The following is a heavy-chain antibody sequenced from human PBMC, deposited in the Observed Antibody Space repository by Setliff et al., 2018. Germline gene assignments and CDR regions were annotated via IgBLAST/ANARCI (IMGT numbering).Heavy chain of an antibody. CDR1: GASISSGNDF. CDR3: ARSDDNFQYPDY. CDR2: IYTNGGT. D-gene: IGHD1-1*01. V-gene: IGHV4-61*09. J-gene: IGHJ4*01. Sequence: PSETPSLTCSVSGASISSGNDFWNWIRQPAGKGLEWIGNIYTNGGTDYSPSLRSRVTISLGTSKNQFSLQLTSVTAADTAIYYCARSDDNFQYPDYWGQGTLVTVS.